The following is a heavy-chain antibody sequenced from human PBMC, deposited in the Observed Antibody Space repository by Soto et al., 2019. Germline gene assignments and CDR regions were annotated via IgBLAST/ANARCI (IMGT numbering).Heavy chain of an antibody. CDR2: INAGNGNT. CDR3: ARDLGSAFDAFDI. V-gene: IGHV1-3*01. CDR1: GYTLTSYA. Sequence: GASVKVSCKASGYTLTSYAMHWVRQAPGQRLEWMGWINAGNGNTKYSQKFQGRVTITGDTSASTAYMELSSLRSEDAAVYYCARDLGSAFDAFDIWGQGTMVTVSS. J-gene: IGHJ3*02.